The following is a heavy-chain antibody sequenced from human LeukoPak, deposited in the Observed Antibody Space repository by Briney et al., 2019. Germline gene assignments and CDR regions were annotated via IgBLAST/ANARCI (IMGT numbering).Heavy chain of an antibody. CDR1: GGSISSSSYY. J-gene: IGHJ4*02. V-gene: IGHV4-39*02. Sequence: PSETLSLTCTVSGGSISSSSYYWGWIRQPPGKGLEWIGSIYYSGSTYYNPSLKSRVTISVDTSKNQFSLKLSSVTAADTAVYYCARDRDFWSGFDFWGQGTLVTVSS. CDR3: ARDRDFWSGFDF. CDR2: IYYSGST. D-gene: IGHD3-3*01.